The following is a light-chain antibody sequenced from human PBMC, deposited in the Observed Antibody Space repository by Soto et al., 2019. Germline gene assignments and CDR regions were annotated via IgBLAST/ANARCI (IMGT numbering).Light chain of an antibody. CDR1: QSVSSSY. CDR3: QPYGSSST. V-gene: IGKV3-20*01. J-gene: IGKJ5*01. Sequence: ETVWSPSPGTLSLSLGERATLSCRASQSVSSSYLAWYKKKPGQAPSILIYGASSRPTGIPDRFSGSGSGTDFTLTIRRLEPEDFAVYYCQPYGSSSTFGQGTKLDIK. CDR2: GAS.